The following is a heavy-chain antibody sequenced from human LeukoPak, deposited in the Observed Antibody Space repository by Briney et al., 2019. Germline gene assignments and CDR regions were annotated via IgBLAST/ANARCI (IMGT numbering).Heavy chain of an antibody. CDR3: ARVISGTGRLDH. D-gene: IGHD1-14*01. V-gene: IGHV3-53*01. J-gene: IGHJ4*02. CDR2: IYSGGST. CDR1: GFTVSNNY. Sequence: GGSLRLSCAASGFTVSNNYMSWVRQAPGKGLEWVSVIYSGGSTYYADSVKGRFTISRDNSKNTLYLQMNSLRAEDTAVYFCARVISGTGRLDHWGQGTLVTVSS.